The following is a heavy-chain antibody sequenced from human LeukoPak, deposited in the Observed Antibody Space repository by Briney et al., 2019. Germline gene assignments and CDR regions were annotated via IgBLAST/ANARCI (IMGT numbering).Heavy chain of an antibody. Sequence: SQTLSLTCTVSGGSISSGSCYWSWIRQPAGKGLEWIGRIYTSGSTNYNPSLKSRVTISVDTSKNQFSLKLSSVTAADTAVYYCARDRSGWDPQDYWGQGTLVTVSS. CDR1: GGSISSGSCY. V-gene: IGHV4-61*02. CDR3: ARDRSGWDPQDY. D-gene: IGHD1-26*01. CDR2: IYTSGST. J-gene: IGHJ4*02.